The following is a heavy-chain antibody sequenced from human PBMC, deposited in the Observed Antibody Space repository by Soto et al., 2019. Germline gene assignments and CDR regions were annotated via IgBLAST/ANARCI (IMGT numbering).Heavy chain of an antibody. V-gene: IGHV3-23*01. J-gene: IGHJ3*01. D-gene: IGHD2-15*01. CDR3: AKFRIYSSFRNALDL. Sequence: EVQLLESGGGLGQPGGSLRLSCAVSGFTFGSYAMSWVRQTPGKGLEWVSLISTSGGNTYYADSVKGRFTISRDNSNKTLYLQMNSLRADDTAVYYCAKFRIYSSFRNALDLWGRGTVVTVSS. CDR1: GFTFGSYA. CDR2: ISTSGGNT.